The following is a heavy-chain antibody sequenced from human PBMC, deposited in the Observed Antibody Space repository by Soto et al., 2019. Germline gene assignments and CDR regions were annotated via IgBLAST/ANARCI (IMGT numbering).Heavy chain of an antibody. J-gene: IGHJ4*02. V-gene: IGHV4-39*01. CDR2: IYYSGTT. Sequence: PSGTLSLTCAVSGGPIRAYHWAWIRQPPGKGLEWMGSIYYSGTTYNNPSLKSRVTISVDRSKNQFSLKLSSVTAADTAVYYCGRHFSVPYFDYWGQGALVTVS. CDR3: GRHFSVPYFDY. CDR1: GGPIRAYH.